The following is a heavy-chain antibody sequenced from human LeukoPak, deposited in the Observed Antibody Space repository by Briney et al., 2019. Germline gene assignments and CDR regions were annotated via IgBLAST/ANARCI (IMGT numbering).Heavy chain of an antibody. CDR2: IYFSGST. CDR1: GVSINSYY. J-gene: IGHJ4*02. Sequence: SETLSLTCTVSGVSINSYYWNWIRQSPGKGLEWIGHIYFSGSTNYNPSLKSRVIISVDMSKNRFSLRLSSVTAADTAVYYCARAGGGAAQAIPGNYWGQGTLVTVSS. D-gene: IGHD3-16*01. CDR3: ARAGGGAAQAIPGNY. V-gene: IGHV4-59*01.